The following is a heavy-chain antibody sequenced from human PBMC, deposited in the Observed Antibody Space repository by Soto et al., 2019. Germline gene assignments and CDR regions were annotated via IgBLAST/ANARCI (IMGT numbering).Heavy chain of an antibody. CDR3: ASWQVPVVVAATLYGMDV. CDR2: IIPIFGTA. D-gene: IGHD2-15*01. Sequence: SVKVSCKASGGTFSSYAISWVRQAPGQGLEWMGGIIPIFGTANYAQKFQGRVTITADESTSTAYMELSSLRSEDTAVYYCASWQVPVVVAATLYGMDVWGQGTTVTVSS. V-gene: IGHV1-69*13. J-gene: IGHJ6*02. CDR1: GGTFSSYA.